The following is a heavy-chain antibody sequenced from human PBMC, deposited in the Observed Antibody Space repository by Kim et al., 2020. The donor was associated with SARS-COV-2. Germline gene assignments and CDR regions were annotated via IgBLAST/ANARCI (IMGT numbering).Heavy chain of an antibody. CDR2: MSYDVTNK. J-gene: IGHJ4*02. V-gene: IGHV3-30*18. CDR3: AKSNGYCTGCLCYINY. D-gene: IGHD2-8*02. Sequence: GGSLRLSCAASGFTFTDYGFHWVRQAPGKGLEWVAVMSYDVTNKCYADSVKGRFTISRDNSRNTLYLQMDSLRAEDTAVYYCAKSNGYCTGCLCYINYWGQGTLVTVSS. CDR1: GFTFTDYG.